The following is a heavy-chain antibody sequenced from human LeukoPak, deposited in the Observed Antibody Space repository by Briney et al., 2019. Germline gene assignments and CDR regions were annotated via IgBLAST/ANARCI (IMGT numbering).Heavy chain of an antibody. V-gene: IGHV1-69*05. CDR3: ARDGVGPTTFFVY. Sequence: SVKVSCKASGGTFSSYAISWERQGPGQGLEWMGGIITIFGTANYAQKFQGRVTITTDESTSTAYMELSSLRSEDTAVYYCARDGVGPTTFFVYRGQRTLVTVPS. J-gene: IGHJ4*02. CDR1: GGTFSSYA. CDR2: IITIFGTA. D-gene: IGHD1-26*01.